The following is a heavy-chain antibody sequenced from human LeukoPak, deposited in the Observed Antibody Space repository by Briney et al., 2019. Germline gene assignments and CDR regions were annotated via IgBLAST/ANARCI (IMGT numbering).Heavy chain of an antibody. V-gene: IGHV3-9*03. CDR2: ISWNSGRI. CDR3: AKDTRDYFDY. Sequence: GRSLRLSCAASGFTFDDYAMHWVRQAPGKDLEWVSGISWNSGRIGYAASVKGRFTISRDNAKNSLYLQMNSLRAEDMALYYCAKDTRDYFDYWGQGTLVTVSS. CDR1: GFTFDDYA. J-gene: IGHJ4*02.